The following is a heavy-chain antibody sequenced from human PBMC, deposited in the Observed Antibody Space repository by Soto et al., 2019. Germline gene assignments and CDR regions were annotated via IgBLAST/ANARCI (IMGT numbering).Heavy chain of an antibody. Sequence: GAPVKVSWEASCFTLTRLGNSCGLQSPGPRVEWMGWISAYNGNTNYAQKLQGRVTMTTDTSTSTAYMELRSLRSDDTAVYYCARDPPFGIAAAGWGVNWFDPWGQGTLVTVSS. CDR2: ISAYNGNT. J-gene: IGHJ5*02. CDR3: ARDPPFGIAAAGWGVNWFDP. V-gene: IGHV1-18*01. CDR1: CFTLTRLG. D-gene: IGHD6-13*01.